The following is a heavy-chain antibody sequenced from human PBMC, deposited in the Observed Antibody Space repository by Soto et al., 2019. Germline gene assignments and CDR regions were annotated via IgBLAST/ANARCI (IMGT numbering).Heavy chain of an antibody. CDR2: ISSSSSYI. V-gene: IGHV3-21*01. D-gene: IGHD2-2*01. Sequence: PGGSLRLSCAASGFTFSSYSMNWVRQAPGKGLEWVSSISSSSSYIYYADPVKGRFTISRGNAKNSLYLQMNSLRAEDTAVYYCARDVPAFDIWGQGTMVTVSS. CDR3: ARDVPAFDI. CDR1: GFTFSSYS. J-gene: IGHJ3*02.